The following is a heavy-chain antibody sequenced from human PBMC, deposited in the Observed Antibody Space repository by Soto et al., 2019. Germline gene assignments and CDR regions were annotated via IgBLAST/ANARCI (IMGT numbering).Heavy chain of an antibody. CDR2: IYPGDSDT. CDR1: GYSFTSYW. Sequence: GESLKISCKVSGYSFTSYWIGWVRQMPGKGLEWMGIIYPGDSDTRYSPSFQGQVTISADKSISTAYLQWSSLKASDTAMYYCARVVVATIPTYYYYGMDVWGQGTTVTVSS. CDR3: ARVVVATIPTYYYYGMDV. J-gene: IGHJ6*02. D-gene: IGHD5-12*01. V-gene: IGHV5-51*01.